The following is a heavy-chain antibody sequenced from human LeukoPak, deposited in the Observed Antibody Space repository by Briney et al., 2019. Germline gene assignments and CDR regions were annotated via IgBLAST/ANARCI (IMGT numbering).Heavy chain of an antibody. CDR3: AKESKYYP. CDR2: ISNSGDRT. J-gene: IGHJ5*02. D-gene: IGHD3-10*01. CDR1: GFPFSSYA. Sequence: GGSLRLSCAASGFPFSSYAITWVRQAPGKGLEWLSSISNSGDRTYYADSVKGRFTISRDNPKNALYLQMNSLRAEDTAVYYCAKESKYYPWGQGTLVTVSS. V-gene: IGHV3-23*01.